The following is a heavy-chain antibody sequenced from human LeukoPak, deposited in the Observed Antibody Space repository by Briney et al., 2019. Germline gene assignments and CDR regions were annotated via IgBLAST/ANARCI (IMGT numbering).Heavy chain of an antibody. D-gene: IGHD6-19*01. Sequence: GRSLRLSCAASGFTFDDYAMHWVRQAPGKGLEWVSGISWNSGSIGYADSVKGRFTISRDNAKNSLYLQMNSLRAEDMALHYCAKGSSGWYYYFDYWGQGTLVTVSS. CDR3: AKGSSGWYYYFDY. CDR1: GFTFDDYA. V-gene: IGHV3-9*03. J-gene: IGHJ4*02. CDR2: ISWNSGSI.